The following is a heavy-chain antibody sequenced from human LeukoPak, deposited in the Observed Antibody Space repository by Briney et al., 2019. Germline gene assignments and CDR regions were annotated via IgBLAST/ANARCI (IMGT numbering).Heavy chain of an antibody. Sequence: SETLSLTCTVSGGSISSYYWSRIRQPPGKGLEWIGYIYYSGSTNYNPSLKSRVTISVDTSKNQFSLKLSSVTAADTAVYYCARGEDYYDSSGYYYYYYYGMDVWGQGTTVTVSS. CDR3: ARGEDYYDSSGYYYYYYYGMDV. CDR2: IYYSGST. V-gene: IGHV4-59*01. CDR1: GGSISSYY. D-gene: IGHD3-22*01. J-gene: IGHJ6*02.